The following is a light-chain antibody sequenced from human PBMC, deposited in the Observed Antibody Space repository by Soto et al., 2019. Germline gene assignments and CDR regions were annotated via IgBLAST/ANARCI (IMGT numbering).Light chain of an antibody. V-gene: IGKV1-39*01. Sequence: IQMTQSPSSMSASVGDRVTITCRASQSISNYLHWYQQKPGRAPQLLIYAASSLQSGVPSRFSGSGSETDFTLTISSLQPEDFATYFCQQSYSTPLTFGPVTKVDI. CDR2: AAS. CDR3: QQSYSTPLT. CDR1: QSISNY. J-gene: IGKJ3*01.